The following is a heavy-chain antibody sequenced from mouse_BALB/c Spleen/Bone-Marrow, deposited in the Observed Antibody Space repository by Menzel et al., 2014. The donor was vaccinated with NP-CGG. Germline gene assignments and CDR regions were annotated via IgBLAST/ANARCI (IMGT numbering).Heavy chain of an antibody. Sequence: EVKLMESGGGLVKPGGSLKLSCAASGFAFSNYDMSWVRQTPEKRLEWVAYISSGGGSTYYPDTMKGRFTVPRDNAKDTLYLQMGSLKSEDTAMYYCARHGTGSWFAYWGQGTLVTVSA. CDR2: ISSGGGST. D-gene: IGHD4-1*01. J-gene: IGHJ3*01. V-gene: IGHV5-12-1*01. CDR3: ARHGTGSWFAY. CDR1: GFAFSNYD.